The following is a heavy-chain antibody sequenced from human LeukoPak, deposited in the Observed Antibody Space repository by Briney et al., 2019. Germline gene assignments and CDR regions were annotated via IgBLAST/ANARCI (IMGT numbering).Heavy chain of an antibody. D-gene: IGHD4-17*01. J-gene: IGHJ4*02. CDR2: ISYSGNT. V-gene: IGHV4-59*01. CDR3: ARAGPVPTSDGGPIADS. Sequence: PSETLSLTCTVSGGSMSSYYWSWIRQPPGKGLEWIGYISYSGNTNYNPSLKSRVTMSVDTSNNEYSLKPRSVTPADTAVYYCARAGPVPTSDGGPIADSWGQGTLVTVSS. CDR1: GGSMSSYY.